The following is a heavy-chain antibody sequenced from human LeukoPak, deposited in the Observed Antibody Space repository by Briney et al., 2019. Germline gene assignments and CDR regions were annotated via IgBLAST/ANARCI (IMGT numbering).Heavy chain of an antibody. Sequence: ASVKVSCKPSGYTFTSYDINWVRQAPGQGLEWMGWMNPNSGNTGYAQKFQDRVTMTTDTSTSTAYMELRSLRSDDTAVYYCARDRSDFWSGYYPSSSPLDYWGQGTLVTVSS. D-gene: IGHD3-3*01. CDR1: GYTFTSYD. CDR2: MNPNSGNT. CDR3: ARDRSDFWSGYYPSSSPLDY. V-gene: IGHV1-8*01. J-gene: IGHJ4*02.